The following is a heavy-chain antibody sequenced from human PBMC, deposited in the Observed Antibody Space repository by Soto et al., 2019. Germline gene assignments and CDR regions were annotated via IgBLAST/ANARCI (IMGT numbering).Heavy chain of an antibody. CDR1: GFTFSSYA. CDR2: ISGSGGST. Sequence: VQLLESGGGLVQPGGSLRLSCAASGFTFSSYAMSWVRQAPGKGLEWVSAISGSGGSTYYADSVKGRFTISRDNSKNTLYLQMNSMRAEDTDVYYCAKQTVAGTSWFDPWGQGTLVTVSS. J-gene: IGHJ5*02. V-gene: IGHV3-23*01. D-gene: IGHD6-19*01. CDR3: AKQTVAGTSWFDP.